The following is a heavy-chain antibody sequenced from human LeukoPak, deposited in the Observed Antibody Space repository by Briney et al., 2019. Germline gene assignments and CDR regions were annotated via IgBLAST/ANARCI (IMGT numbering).Heavy chain of an antibody. D-gene: IGHD3-10*01. J-gene: IGHJ5*02. V-gene: IGHV3-74*01. CDR3: AREVYYGSGNWFDR. Sequence: GGSLRLSCSASGFTFSSYWMHWVRQVPGKGLVWDSRIKSDGSSTSYADSVKGRFTISRDNVKNMLYLHMNSLRVEDTAVYYCAREVYYGSGNWFDRWGQGTLVTVSS. CDR1: GFTFSSYW. CDR2: IKSDGSST.